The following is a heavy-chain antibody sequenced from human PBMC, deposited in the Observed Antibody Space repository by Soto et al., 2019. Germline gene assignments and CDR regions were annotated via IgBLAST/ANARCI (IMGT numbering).Heavy chain of an antibody. CDR1: GGSISSGAYY. D-gene: IGHD4-17*01. CDR2: IYYNGNT. J-gene: IGHJ5*02. Sequence: QVQLQESGPRLVKPSQTLSLTCTVSGGSISSGAYYWSWIRQDPVKGLEWIGYIYYNGNTYYNPSLESRTTISRYTSKNQFSLKLTFVTAADTAVYYCARGEPYGAFAHWGQGTLVTVSA. CDR3: ARGEPYGAFAH. V-gene: IGHV4-31*03.